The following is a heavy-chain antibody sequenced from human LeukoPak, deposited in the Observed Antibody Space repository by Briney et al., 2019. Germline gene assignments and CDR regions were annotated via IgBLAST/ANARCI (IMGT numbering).Heavy chain of an antibody. CDR2: IYYSGST. V-gene: IGHV4-39*01. Sequence: SEALSLPCPFSGGSISSSSYYWGWIRQPPGKGLGWVWGIYYSGSTYYNPSLKSRVTISVDTSKNQFSLKLSSVTAADTAVYYCARVGDFWSGYYIPIDFWGQGTLVTVSS. CDR1: GGSISSSSYY. D-gene: IGHD3-3*01. J-gene: IGHJ4*02. CDR3: ARVGDFWSGYYIPIDF.